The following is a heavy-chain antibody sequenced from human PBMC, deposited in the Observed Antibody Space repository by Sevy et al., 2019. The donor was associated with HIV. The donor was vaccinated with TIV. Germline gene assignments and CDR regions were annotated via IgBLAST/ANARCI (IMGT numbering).Heavy chain of an antibody. CDR2: IRSKAYGGTT. V-gene: IGHV3-49*04. CDR3: TSGRGYSGYDLHYYYGMDV. Sequence: GGSLRLSCTASGFTFGDYAMSWVRQAPGKGLEWVGFIRSKAYGGTTEYAASVKGRFTISRDDSKSIAYLQMNSLKTEDTALYYCTSGRGYSGYDLHYYYGMDVWGQGTTVTVSS. J-gene: IGHJ6*02. D-gene: IGHD5-12*01. CDR1: GFTFGDYA.